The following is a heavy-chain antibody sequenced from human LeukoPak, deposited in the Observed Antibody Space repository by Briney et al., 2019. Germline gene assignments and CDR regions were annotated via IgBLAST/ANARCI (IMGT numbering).Heavy chain of an antibody. CDR1: GFTFSSNW. J-gene: IGHJ4*02. CDR2: INPDGSRT. V-gene: IGHV3-74*01. CDR3: AVRGGRLDY. Sequence: RSGGSLRLSCAASGFTFSSNWMHWVRQGPGKGLVWVSRINPDGSRTDYAESVKGRFTISRDNAKNTLSLEMNSLRAEDTAVYYCAVRGGRLDYWGQGTLVTVSS. D-gene: IGHD3-10*02.